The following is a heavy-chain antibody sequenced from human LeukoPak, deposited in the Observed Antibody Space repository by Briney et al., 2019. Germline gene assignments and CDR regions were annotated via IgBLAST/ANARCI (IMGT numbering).Heavy chain of an antibody. CDR2: IYYSGST. CDR3: ATRPQYGDYPYYYYYGMDV. J-gene: IGHJ6*02. D-gene: IGHD4-17*01. Sequence: SETLSLTRTVSGGSLSSSYYYWGWIRQPPGKGLEWIGNIYYSGSTSYNPSLKSRVTVSVETSKNQFSLNLSSVTAADTAVYYCATRPQYGDYPYYYYYGMDVWGQGTTVTVSS. V-gene: IGHV4-39*01. CDR1: GGSLSSSYYY.